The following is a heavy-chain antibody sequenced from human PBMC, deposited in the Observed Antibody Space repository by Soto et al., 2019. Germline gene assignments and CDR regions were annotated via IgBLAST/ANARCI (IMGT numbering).Heavy chain of an antibody. CDR1: GGSISSGGYY. Sequence: QVQLQESGPGLVKPSQTLSLTCTVSGGSISSGGYYWTWIRQHPGKGREWIGYIYYSGSTYYNPSLKSRVTISVDTSKNQFSLKLSAVTAADTVVYYCARVCGGDCCYGMDVWGQGTTVPVSS. CDR3: ARVCGGDCCYGMDV. D-gene: IGHD2-21*01. CDR2: IYYSGST. V-gene: IGHV4-31*03. J-gene: IGHJ6*02.